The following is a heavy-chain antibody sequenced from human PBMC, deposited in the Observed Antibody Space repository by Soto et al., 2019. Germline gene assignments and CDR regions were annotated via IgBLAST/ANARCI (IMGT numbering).Heavy chain of an antibody. Sequence: GSLRLSCAASGLTVSSNYMSWVRQAPGKGLEWVSVIYSGGSTYYADSVKGRFTISRDNSKNTLYLQMNSLRAEDTAVYYCASQNPSIAGSYYYYGMDVWGQGTTVTVSS. V-gene: IGHV3-53*01. D-gene: IGHD6-6*01. J-gene: IGHJ6*02. CDR1: GLTVSSNY. CDR2: IYSGGST. CDR3: ASQNPSIAGSYYYYGMDV.